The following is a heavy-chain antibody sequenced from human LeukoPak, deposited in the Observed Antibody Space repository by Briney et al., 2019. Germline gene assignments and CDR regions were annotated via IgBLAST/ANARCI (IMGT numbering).Heavy chain of an antibody. CDR2: ISSSGANA. J-gene: IGHJ5*02. D-gene: IGHD1-26*01. Sequence: GGFLGLSCAASGFTFRDAAMTWVRQAPGKGLEWVSLISSSGANAYYADSVKGRFTISRDNSKNTLYLQMNNLRGEDTAEYYCAKDMELASWGQGTLVTVSS. CDR3: AKDMELAS. V-gene: IGHV3-23*01. CDR1: GFTFRDAA.